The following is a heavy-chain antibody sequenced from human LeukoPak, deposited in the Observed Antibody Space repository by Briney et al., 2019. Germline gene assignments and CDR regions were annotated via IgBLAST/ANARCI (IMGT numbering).Heavy chain of an antibody. J-gene: IGHJ4*02. CDR2: IRGTAVDT. D-gene: IGHD1-1*01. CDR3: ARLSGTYGTTSRVLDS. V-gene: IGHV3-23*01. CDR1: GFTFTTYA. Sequence: GGSLRLSCAASGFTFTTYAVIWVRQAPAKGLEWVSAIRGTAVDTFYADSVKGRFTISRDNSDNTVSLQVNSLRAEDTAVYYCARLSGTYGTTSRVLDSWGQGTLVIVSS.